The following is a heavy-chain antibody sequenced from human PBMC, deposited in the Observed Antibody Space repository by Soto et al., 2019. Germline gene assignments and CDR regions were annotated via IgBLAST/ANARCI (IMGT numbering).Heavy chain of an antibody. J-gene: IGHJ6*03. CDR1: GFTFDDYA. CDR2: ISWNSGDI. V-gene: IGHV3-9*01. Sequence: EVQLVESGGGLVQPGRSLRLSCAATGFTFDDYAMHWVRQAPGKGLEWVSSISWNSGDIGYADSVKGRFTISRDNAKNSLHLPMNSLRAEDTALYYCAKGNYAYYYYYMDVWGKGTTVTVSS. D-gene: IGHD4-17*01. CDR3: AKGNYAYYYYYMDV.